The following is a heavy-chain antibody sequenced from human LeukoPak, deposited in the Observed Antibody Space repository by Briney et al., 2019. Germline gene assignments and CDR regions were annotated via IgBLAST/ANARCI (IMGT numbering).Heavy chain of an antibody. CDR3: ARDFGSGVFDP. V-gene: IGHV1-69*04. CDR2: IIPILGMA. J-gene: IGHJ5*02. CDR1: GGTFSSDA. D-gene: IGHD3-10*01. Sequence: SVKVSCKASGGTFSSDAISWVRQAPGQGLEWMGRIIPILGMANYAQKFQGRVTITMDVSARTVYMELSSLRSEDTTIYYCARDFGSGVFDPWGQGTLVTVSA.